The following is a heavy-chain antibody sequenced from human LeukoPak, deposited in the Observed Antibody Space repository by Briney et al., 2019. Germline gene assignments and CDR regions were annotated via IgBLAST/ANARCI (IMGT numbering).Heavy chain of an antibody. V-gene: IGHV1-2*04. Sequence: ASVKVSCKASGYTFTGYYMHWVRQAPGQGLEWMGWINPNSGGTNYAQKFQGWVTMTRDASISTAYMELSRLRSDDTAVYYCARVDRGITMVRGATLDYWGQGTLVTVSS. CDR2: INPNSGGT. CDR3: ARVDRGITMVRGATLDY. J-gene: IGHJ4*02. D-gene: IGHD3-10*01. CDR1: GYTFTGYY.